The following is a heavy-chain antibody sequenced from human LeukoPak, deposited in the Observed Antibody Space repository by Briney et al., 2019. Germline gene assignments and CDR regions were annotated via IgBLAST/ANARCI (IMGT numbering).Heavy chain of an antibody. CDR3: APLGARYAFDI. CDR2: IIPILGIA. J-gene: IGHJ3*02. V-gene: IGHV1-69*04. Sequence: SVKVSCKASGGTFSSYAISWVRQAPGQGLEWMGRIIPILGIANYAQKFQGRVTITADKSTSTAYMELSSLRSEDTAVYYCAPLGARYAFDIWGQGTMVTVSS. D-gene: IGHD3-16*01. CDR1: GGTFSSYA.